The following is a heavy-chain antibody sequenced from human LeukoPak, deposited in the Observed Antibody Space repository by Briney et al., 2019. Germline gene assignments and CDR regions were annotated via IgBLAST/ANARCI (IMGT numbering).Heavy chain of an antibody. V-gene: IGHV1-69*04. J-gene: IGHJ6*02. Sequence: SVKVSCKASGGTFSSYAISWVRQAPGQGLEWMGRIILILGIANYAQKFQGRVTITADKSTSTAYMELSSLRSEDTAVYYCAREKYSSSWYPNGYYYYGMDVWGQGTTVTVSS. D-gene: IGHD6-13*01. CDR3: AREKYSSSWYPNGYYYYGMDV. CDR2: IILILGIA. CDR1: GGTFSSYA.